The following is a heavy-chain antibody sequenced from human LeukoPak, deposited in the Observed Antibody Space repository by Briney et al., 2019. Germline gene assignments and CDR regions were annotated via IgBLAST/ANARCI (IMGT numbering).Heavy chain of an antibody. CDR2: ISSSSSTI. J-gene: IGHJ4*02. Sequence: GGSLRLSCAASGFTFSSYSMNGVRQAPGKGLECVSYISSSSSTIYYADSVKGRFTISRDNAKNSLYLQMNSLRAEDTAVYYCARDRCSSTSCYWGEDFDYWGQGTLVTVSS. CDR3: ARDRCSSTSCYWGEDFDY. V-gene: IGHV3-48*01. D-gene: IGHD2-2*01. CDR1: GFTFSSYS.